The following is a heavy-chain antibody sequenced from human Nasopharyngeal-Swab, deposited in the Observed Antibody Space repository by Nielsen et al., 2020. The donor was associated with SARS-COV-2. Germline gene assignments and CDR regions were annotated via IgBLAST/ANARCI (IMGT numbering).Heavy chain of an antibody. V-gene: IGHV1-3*01. CDR3: ARGHCSSTSCYTLVDP. Sequence: ASVKVSCKASGYTFTSYAMHWVRQAPGQRLEWMGWINAGNGNTKYSQKFQGRVTITRDTSASTAYMELSTLRSEDTAVYYCARGHCSSTSCYTLVDPWGQGTLVTVSS. CDR2: INAGNGNT. D-gene: IGHD2-2*02. J-gene: IGHJ5*02. CDR1: GYTFTSYA.